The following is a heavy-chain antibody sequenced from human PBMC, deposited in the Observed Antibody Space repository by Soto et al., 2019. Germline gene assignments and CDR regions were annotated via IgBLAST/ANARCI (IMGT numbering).Heavy chain of an antibody. J-gene: IGHJ6*02. Sequence: TCAVYGGSFNGYYWSWIRQPPGKGLEWIGEITHSGSTNYNPSLKSRVTISVDTSKNQFSLKLSSVTAADTAVYYCARGPVGGGNSPPYYYYGMDVWGQGTTVTVSS. CDR1: GGSFNGYY. CDR2: ITHSGST. CDR3: ARGPVGGGNSPPYYYYGMDV. D-gene: IGHD2-21*02. V-gene: IGHV4-34*01.